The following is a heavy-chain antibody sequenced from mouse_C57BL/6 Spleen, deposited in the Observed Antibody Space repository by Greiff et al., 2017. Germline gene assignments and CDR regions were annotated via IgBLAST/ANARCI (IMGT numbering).Heavy chain of an antibody. D-gene: IGHD2-3*01. Sequence: VQLQQSGPELVKPGASVKISCKASGYAFSSSWMNWVKQRPGKGLEWIGRIYPGDGDTNYNGKFKGKATLTADKSSSTAYMQLSSLTSEDSAVYFCSYDGSYEGYFDVWGTGTTVTVSS. CDR1: GYAFSSSW. J-gene: IGHJ1*03. CDR3: SYDGSYEGYFDV. V-gene: IGHV1-82*01. CDR2: IYPGDGDT.